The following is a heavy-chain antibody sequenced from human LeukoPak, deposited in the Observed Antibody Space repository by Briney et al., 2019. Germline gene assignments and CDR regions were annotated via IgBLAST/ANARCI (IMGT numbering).Heavy chain of an antibody. J-gene: IGHJ4*02. D-gene: IGHD3-3*01. CDR3: AGDQVGYYDFWSGYYIQ. CDR2: IKQDGSEK. V-gene: IGHV3-7*01. CDR1: GFTFSSYW. Sequence: PGGSLRLSCAASGFTFSSYWMSWVRQAPGKGLEWVANIKQDGSEKYYVDSVKGRFTISRDNAKNSLYLQMNSLRAEDTAVYYCAGDQVGYYDFWSGYYIQWGQGTLVTVSS.